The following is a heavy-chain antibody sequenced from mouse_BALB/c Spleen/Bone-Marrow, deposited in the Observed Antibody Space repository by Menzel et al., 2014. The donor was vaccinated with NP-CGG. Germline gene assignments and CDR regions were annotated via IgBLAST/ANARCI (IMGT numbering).Heavy chain of an antibody. J-gene: IGHJ1*01. V-gene: IGHV1-9*01. CDR1: GHTFSNYW. Sequence: LVGYGAELMKTGASVKIFCKAPGHTFSNYWVEGIKPRPGHGLEWVGEIXPGSGSTDYNENFKVKATFTADTSSNTAYMQLSSLTSEDSAVYYCARVIYWYFDVWGAGTTVTVSS. CDR3: ARVIYWYFDV. CDR2: IXPGSGST.